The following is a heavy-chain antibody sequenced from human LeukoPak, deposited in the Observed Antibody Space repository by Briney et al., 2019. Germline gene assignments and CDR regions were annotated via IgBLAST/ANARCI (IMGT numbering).Heavy chain of an antibody. Sequence: SETLSLTRAVYGGSFSGYYWSWIRQPPGKGLEWIGEINHSGSTNYNPSLKSRVTISVDTSKNQFSLKLSSVTAADTAVYYCARGGRGYSYGLFDYWGQGTLVTVSS. CDR3: ARGGRGYSYGLFDY. CDR2: INHSGST. D-gene: IGHD5-18*01. V-gene: IGHV4-34*01. CDR1: GGSFSGYY. J-gene: IGHJ4*02.